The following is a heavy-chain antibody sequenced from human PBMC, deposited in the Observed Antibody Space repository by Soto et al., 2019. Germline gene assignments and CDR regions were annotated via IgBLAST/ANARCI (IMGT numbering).Heavy chain of an antibody. Sequence: QVQLQESGPGLVKPSQTLSLTCSVSGDSIRGGGHYWNWIRQFPGKGLEWIGYAYHSGSTHYNPSLRVRLTISIDTSKNQFSLRLISVTAADTALYYCARDTGLAPTVWGYWGHGTQVTVSS. D-gene: IGHD7-27*01. CDR1: GDSIRGGGHY. CDR3: ARDTGLAPTVWGY. CDR2: AYHSGST. V-gene: IGHV4-31*03. J-gene: IGHJ4*03.